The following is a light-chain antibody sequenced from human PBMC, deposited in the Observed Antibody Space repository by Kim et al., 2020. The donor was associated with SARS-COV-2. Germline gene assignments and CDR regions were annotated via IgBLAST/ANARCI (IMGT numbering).Light chain of an antibody. CDR2: GNN. J-gene: IGLJ3*02. Sequence: QSVLTQSPSVSGAPGQRVTISCTGTSSNIGAGYDVHWYRQLPGTAPQLVIYGNNKRPSGVPGQFSGSKSGTSASLAITGLQAEDEAEYFCHSYDNILSGPVFGGGTKVTVL. CDR1: SSNIGAGYD. V-gene: IGLV1-40*01. CDR3: HSYDNILSGPV.